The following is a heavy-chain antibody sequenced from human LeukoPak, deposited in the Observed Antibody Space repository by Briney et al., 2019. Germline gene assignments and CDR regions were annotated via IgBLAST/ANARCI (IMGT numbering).Heavy chain of an antibody. J-gene: IGHJ4*02. Sequence: GESLRISCKGSGYSFTNYWISWVRQMPEKGLEWMGRIDPSDSYTNYSPSFQGHVTISADKSISTAYLHLSSLKASDTAIYYCARHAPVDTVFDYWGQGTLVTVSS. CDR3: ARHAPVDTVFDY. CDR1: GYSFTNYW. D-gene: IGHD5-18*01. V-gene: IGHV5-10-1*01. CDR2: IDPSDSYT.